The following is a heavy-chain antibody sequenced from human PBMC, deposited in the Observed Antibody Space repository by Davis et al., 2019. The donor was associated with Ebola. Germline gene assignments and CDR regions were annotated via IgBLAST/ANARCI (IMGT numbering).Heavy chain of an antibody. CDR2: LYTDGRT. CDR3: TRHVPGDFWFFDL. D-gene: IGHD4-17*01. CDR1: GFIVSDKY. J-gene: IGHJ2*01. Sequence: GGSLRLSCAASGFIVSDKYMSWVRQAPGKGPEWVSVLYTDGRTYHSDSVKGRFTISRDNAKNTVSLQMNDLRVEDTAVYFCTRHVPGDFWFFDLWGRGTMVTVSS. V-gene: IGHV3-53*01.